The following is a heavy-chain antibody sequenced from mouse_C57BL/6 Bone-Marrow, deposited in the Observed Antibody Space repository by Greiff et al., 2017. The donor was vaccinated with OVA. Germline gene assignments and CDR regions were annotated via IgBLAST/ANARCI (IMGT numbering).Heavy chain of an antibody. CDR1: GFTFSSYA. CDR3: ARYSSYYYAMDY. J-gene: IGHJ4*01. V-gene: IGHV5-4*01. Sequence: EVQVVESGGGLVKPGGSLKLSCAASGFTFSSYAMSWVRQTPEKRLEWVATISDGGSYTYYPDNVKGRFTISRDNAKNNLYLQMSHLKSEDTAMYYCARYSSYYYAMDYWGQVTSVTASS. D-gene: IGHD1-1*01. CDR2: ISDGGSYT.